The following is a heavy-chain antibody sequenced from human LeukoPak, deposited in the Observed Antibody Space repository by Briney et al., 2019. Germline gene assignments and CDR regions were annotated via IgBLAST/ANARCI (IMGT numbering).Heavy chain of an antibody. CDR2: ISSSSSGTI. J-gene: IGHJ4*02. Sequence: GGTLRLSCAASGFTLSSYSMNWVRQAPGKGLEWVSYISSSSSGTIFYADSVKGRFTISRDNAKNSLHLQMNSLRDEDTAVYYCARSTVTPGYWGQGTLVTVSS. CDR3: ARSTVTPGY. V-gene: IGHV3-48*02. CDR1: GFTLSSYS. D-gene: IGHD4-17*01.